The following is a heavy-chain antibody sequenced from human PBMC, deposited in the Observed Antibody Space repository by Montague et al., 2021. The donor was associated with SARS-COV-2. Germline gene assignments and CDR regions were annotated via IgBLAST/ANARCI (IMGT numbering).Heavy chain of an antibody. Sequence: SETLSLTCAVYGGSFSDYYWSWIRQTPGKGLEWIGEIHHSGSTNYNPSLKRRVTISVDTSKNQFPLELSSVTVADTAVYHCARTSHRDSSGYHSHDYWGQGILVTVSS. D-gene: IGHD3-22*01. CDR3: ARTSHRDSSGYHSHDY. CDR1: GGSFSDYY. V-gene: IGHV4-34*01. J-gene: IGHJ4*02. CDR2: IHHSGST.